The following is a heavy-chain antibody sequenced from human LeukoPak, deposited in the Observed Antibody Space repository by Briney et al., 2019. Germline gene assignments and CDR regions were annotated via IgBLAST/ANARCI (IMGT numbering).Heavy chain of an antibody. V-gene: IGHV1-69*13. Sequence: ASVKVSCKASGGTFSSYAISWVRQAPGQGLEWMGGIIPIFGTANYAQKFQGRVTITADESTSTAYMELSSLRSEDTAVYYCARVPSLTIRGLILDYWGQGTLVTVSS. CDR2: IIPIFGTA. D-gene: IGHD3-10*01. CDR3: ARVPSLTIRGLILDY. J-gene: IGHJ4*02. CDR1: GGTFSSYA.